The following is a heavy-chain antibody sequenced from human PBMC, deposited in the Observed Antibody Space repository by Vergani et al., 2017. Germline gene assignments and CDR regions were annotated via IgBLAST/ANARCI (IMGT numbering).Heavy chain of an antibody. CDR2: IRSKAYVGTT. CDR3: TSASVWGSYSSDWVDR. Sequence: EVQLLESGGGLVQPGGSLRLTCAASEFTFSNYAMNWVRQAPGKGLEWVGFIRSKAYVGTTEYATSVKGRFTISRDDSKSIAYLQMNSLKTEDTAVYYSTSASVWGSYSSDWVDRWSEGSLVTVSS. V-gene: IGHV3-49*04. CDR1: EFTFSNYA. D-gene: IGHD3-16*02. J-gene: IGHJ5*02.